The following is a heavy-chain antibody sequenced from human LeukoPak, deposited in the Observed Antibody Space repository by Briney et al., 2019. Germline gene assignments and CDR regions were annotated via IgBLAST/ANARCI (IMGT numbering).Heavy chain of an antibody. V-gene: IGHV3-33*08. CDR1: GFTFSGHW. Sequence: GGSLRLSCAASGFTFSGHWMSWVRQAPGKGLEWVAVIWYDGSNKFYADSVKGRFTISRDNSKNTLYLQMNSLRAEDTAVYYCARDRAAADLDYWGQGTLVTVSS. J-gene: IGHJ4*02. CDR3: ARDRAAADLDY. CDR2: IWYDGSNK. D-gene: IGHD6-13*01.